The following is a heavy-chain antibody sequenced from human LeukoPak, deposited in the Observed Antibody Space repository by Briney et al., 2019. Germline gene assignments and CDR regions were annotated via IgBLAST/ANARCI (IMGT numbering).Heavy chain of an antibody. V-gene: IGHV4-59*01. CDR1: GGSLSSYY. J-gene: IGHJ4*02. Sequence: SETLSLTCTVSGGSLSSYYWSWIRQPPGKGLEWIGYIYYSGRAKYNPSLKSRVTISVYTSKNQFSLKLSSVTAGDTAVYYCARAPGIAAAGTHFDFWGQGTLVTVSS. CDR2: IYYSGRA. CDR3: ARAPGIAAAGTHFDF. D-gene: IGHD6-13*01.